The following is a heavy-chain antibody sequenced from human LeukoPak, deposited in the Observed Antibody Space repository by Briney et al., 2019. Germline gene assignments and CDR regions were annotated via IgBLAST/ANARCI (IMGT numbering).Heavy chain of an antibody. V-gene: IGHV4-30-4*01. CDR3: ASGTLSGYPLAFDI. CDR2: IYYSGST. J-gene: IGHJ3*02. CDR1: GGSISSGDYY. D-gene: IGHD3-22*01. Sequence: SETLSLTCTVFGGSISSGDYYWSWIRQPPGKGLEWIGYIYYSGSTYYNPSLKSRVTISVDTSKNQFSLKLSSVTAADTAVYYCASGTLSGYPLAFDIWGQGTMVTVSS.